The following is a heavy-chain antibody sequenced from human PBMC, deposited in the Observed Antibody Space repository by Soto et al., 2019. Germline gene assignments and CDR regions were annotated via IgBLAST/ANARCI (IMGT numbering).Heavy chain of an antibody. CDR2: INHSGST. D-gene: IGHD6-6*01. V-gene: IGHV4-34*01. CDR1: GGSFSGYY. J-gene: IGHJ4*02. Sequence: LTCAVYGGSFSGYYWSWIRQPPGKGLEWIGEINHSGSTNYNPSLKSRVTISVDTSKNQFSLKLSSVTAADTAVYYCARVGIAARPVDYWGQGTLVTVSS. CDR3: ARVGIAARPVDY.